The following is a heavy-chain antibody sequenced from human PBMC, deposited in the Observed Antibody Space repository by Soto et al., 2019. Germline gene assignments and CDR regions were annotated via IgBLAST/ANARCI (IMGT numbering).Heavy chain of an antibody. J-gene: IGHJ4*02. CDR1: GFTFSTHS. Sequence: EVQLVESGGGLVKPGGSLRLSCAASGFTFSTHSINWVRQAPGKGLEWVSSIIRSSSDIYYADSVMGRFTSSRDNAKNSLSRQMNSLRAEDTAVYYCARVGSDYSHSGVIDYWGQGTLVTVSS. V-gene: IGHV3-21*01. CDR3: ARVGSDYSHSGVIDY. D-gene: IGHD1-26*01. CDR2: IIRSSSDI.